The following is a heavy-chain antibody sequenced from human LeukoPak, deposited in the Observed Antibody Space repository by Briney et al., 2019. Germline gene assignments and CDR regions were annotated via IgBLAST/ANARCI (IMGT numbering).Heavy chain of an antibody. CDR2: MNPNSGNT. CDR3: ASRDSSGYYYDAFDI. J-gene: IGHJ3*02. CDR1: GYTFTSYD. D-gene: IGHD3-22*01. Sequence: ASVKVFCKASGYTFTSYDINWVPQATGQGLEWMGWMNPNSGNTGYAQKFQGRVTMTRNTSISTAYMELGSLRSEDTAVYYCASRDSSGYYYDAFDIWGQGTMVTVSS. V-gene: IGHV1-8*01.